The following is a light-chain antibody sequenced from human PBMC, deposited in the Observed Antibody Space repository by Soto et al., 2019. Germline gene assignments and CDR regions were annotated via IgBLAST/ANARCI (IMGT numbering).Light chain of an antibody. CDR2: DAS. V-gene: IGKV3-11*01. CDR1: LNVNNY. Sequence: VLTQSPATLSLSPGERATLSCRSSLNVNNYLAWYQQKPGQAPRLLIYDASNRATGIPARFSGSGSGTDFTLTISSLEPADFSVYYCQQRQYWPPITFGPGTRLEIK. CDR3: QQRQYWPPIT. J-gene: IGKJ5*01.